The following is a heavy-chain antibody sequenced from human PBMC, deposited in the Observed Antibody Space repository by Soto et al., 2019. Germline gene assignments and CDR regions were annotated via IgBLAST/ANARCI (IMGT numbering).Heavy chain of an antibody. CDR2: IYYSGST. V-gene: IGHV4-59*11. D-gene: IGHD3-22*01. Sequence: KTSETLSLTCTVSGGSISSHYWSWIRQPPGKGLEWIGYIYYSGSTNYNPSLKSRVTISVDTSKNQFSLKLSSVAAADTAVYYCARVKTYYYHSSAYQFDYWGQGTLVTVSS. CDR1: GGSISSHY. CDR3: ARVKTYYYHSSAYQFDY. J-gene: IGHJ4*02.